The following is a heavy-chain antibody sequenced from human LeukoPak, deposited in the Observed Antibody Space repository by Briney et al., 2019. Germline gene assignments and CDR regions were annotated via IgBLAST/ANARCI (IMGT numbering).Heavy chain of an antibody. J-gene: IGHJ4*02. CDR2: ITASGGDT. CDR3: ALIAVAGTGSFDY. D-gene: IGHD6-19*01. CDR1: GFMFSNYA. Sequence: GGSLRLSCAASGFMFSNYAMSWVRQAPGKGLERVSGITASGGDTFSADSVKGRLTISRDNAKNSLYLQMNSLRAEDTAVYYCALIAVAGTGSFDYWGQGTLVTVSS. V-gene: IGHV3-23*01.